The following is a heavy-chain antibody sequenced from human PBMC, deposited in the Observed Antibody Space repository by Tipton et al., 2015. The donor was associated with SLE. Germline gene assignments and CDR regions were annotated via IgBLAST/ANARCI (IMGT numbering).Heavy chain of an antibody. J-gene: IGHJ6*04. CDR2: IYTSGST. V-gene: IGHV4-61*02. Sequence: TLSLTCTVSGGSISSGSYYWSWIRQPAGKGLEWIGRIYTSGSTNYNPSRKSRVTISVDTSKNKFSLKLSSVTAADTAVYYCASESPPVDVWGKGTTVTVSS. CDR3: ASESPPVDV. CDR1: GGSISSGSYY.